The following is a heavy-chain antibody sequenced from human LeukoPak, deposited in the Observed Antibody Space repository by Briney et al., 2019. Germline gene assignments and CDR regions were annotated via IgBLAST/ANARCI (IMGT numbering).Heavy chain of an antibody. D-gene: IGHD2-2*01. CDR2: ISYDGSNK. CDR1: GFTFSSYG. CDR3: AKDLRPAATYYFDY. Sequence: GGSLRLSCAASGFTFSSYGMHWVRQAPGKGLEWVAVISYDGSNKYYADSVKGRLTISRDNSKNTLYLQMNSLRAEDTAVYYCAKDLRPAATYYFDYWGQGTLVTVSS. J-gene: IGHJ4*02. V-gene: IGHV3-30*18.